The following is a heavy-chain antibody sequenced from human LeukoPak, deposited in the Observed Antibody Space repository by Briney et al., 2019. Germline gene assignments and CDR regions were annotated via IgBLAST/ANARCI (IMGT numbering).Heavy chain of an antibody. Sequence: GGSLRVSCAASGFTFSSYGMHWVRQAPGRGLEWVAVISYDGSNKFYADSVKGRFTISRDNSKNTLYLQMTSLRAEDTAVYYCAKDHPVVATIRAIPDAFDIWGQGTMVTVSS. J-gene: IGHJ3*02. CDR2: ISYDGSNK. CDR3: AKDHPVVATIRAIPDAFDI. D-gene: IGHD5-12*01. V-gene: IGHV3-30*18. CDR1: GFTFSSYG.